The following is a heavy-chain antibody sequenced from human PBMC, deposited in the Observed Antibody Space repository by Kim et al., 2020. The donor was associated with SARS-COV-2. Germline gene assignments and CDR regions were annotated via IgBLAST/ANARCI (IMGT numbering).Heavy chain of an antibody. J-gene: IGHJ6*02. CDR3: ARGWSAGTAYHDYYGMDV. V-gene: IGHV3-11*01. Sequence: KGRFTISRDTARISLYLQMNSLRAEDTAVYYCARGWSAGTAYHDYYGMDVWGQGTTVTVSS. D-gene: IGHD6-13*01.